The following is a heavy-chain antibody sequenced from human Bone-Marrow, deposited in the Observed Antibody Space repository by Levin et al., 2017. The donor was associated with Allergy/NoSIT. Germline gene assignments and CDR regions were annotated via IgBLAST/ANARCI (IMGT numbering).Heavy chain of an antibody. CDR3: ARSDTAMAPSAFDI. CDR2: IWYDGSNK. D-gene: IGHD5-18*01. CDR1: GFTFSSYG. V-gene: IGHV3-33*01. J-gene: IGHJ3*02. Sequence: GESLKISCAASGFTFSSYGMHWVRQAPGKGLEWVAVIWYDGSNKYYADSVKGRFTISRDNSKNTLYLQMNSLRAEDTAVYYCARSDTAMAPSAFDIWGQGTMVTVSS.